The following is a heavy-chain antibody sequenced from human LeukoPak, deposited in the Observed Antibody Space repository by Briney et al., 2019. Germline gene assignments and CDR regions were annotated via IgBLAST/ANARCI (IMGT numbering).Heavy chain of an antibody. CDR2: INQDGSSK. J-gene: IGHJ5*02. CDR1: GFTFSSYW. Sequence: GGSLRLSCAVSGFTFSSYWMGWVRQAPGKGLAWVANINQDGSSKYYADSVKGRFTISRDNSKNTLYLQMNSLRAEDTAVYYCAGDDGTPRHWFNPWGQGTLVTVSS. V-gene: IGHV3-7*01. CDR3: AGDDGTPRHWFNP.